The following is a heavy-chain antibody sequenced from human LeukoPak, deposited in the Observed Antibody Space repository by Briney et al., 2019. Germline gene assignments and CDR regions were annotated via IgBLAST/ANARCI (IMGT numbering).Heavy chain of an antibody. Sequence: SETLSLTCSVSGGSISNFHWTWIRQAPGKGLEWIGYVYYSGTTNYNPSLESRVTISVDTSKNQFSLKLSSVTAADTDVYFCARDRVVGSMEGLDYWGQGALVSVSS. D-gene: IGHD1-26*01. J-gene: IGHJ4*02. CDR1: GGSISNFH. V-gene: IGHV4-59*01. CDR3: ARDRVVGSMEGLDY. CDR2: VYYSGTT.